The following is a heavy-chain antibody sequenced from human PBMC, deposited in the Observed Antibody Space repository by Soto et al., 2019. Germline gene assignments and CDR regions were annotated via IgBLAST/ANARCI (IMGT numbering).Heavy chain of an antibody. CDR1: GFTFSSYV. CDR3: ARDFRIFSAVAGTFLDY. J-gene: IGHJ4*02. V-gene: IGHV3-33*01. Sequence: QVQLVESGGGVVQPGRSLRLSCAASGFTFSSYVMHWVRQAPGKGLEWVAVIWYDGSNKYYADSVKGRFTISRDNSKNTLYLQMNSLRAEDTAVYYCARDFRIFSAVAGTFLDYWGQGTLVTVSS. D-gene: IGHD6-19*01. CDR2: IWYDGSNK.